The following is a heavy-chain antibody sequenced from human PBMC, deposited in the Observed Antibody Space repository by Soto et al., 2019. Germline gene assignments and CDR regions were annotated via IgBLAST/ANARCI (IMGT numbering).Heavy chain of an antibody. Sequence: SETLSLTCTVSGGSISNYYWSWIRQPPGKGLEWIGYIYYSGSTSYNPSLKSRVTMSVDTSKNQFSLKLSSVTAADTAVYYCARSQSYYYYCMDVWGQGNTVTVSS. CDR2: IYYSGST. V-gene: IGHV4-59*01. CDR3: ARSQSYYYYCMDV. CDR1: GGSISNYY. D-gene: IGHD4-4*01. J-gene: IGHJ6*02.